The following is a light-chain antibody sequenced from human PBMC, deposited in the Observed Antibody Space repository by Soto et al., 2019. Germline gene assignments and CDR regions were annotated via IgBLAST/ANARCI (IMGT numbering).Light chain of an antibody. CDR3: QQYGSSQWT. J-gene: IGKJ1*01. Sequence: ENVLTQSPGTLSLSPGERATLSCRASQRVSSSYLAWYQQKPGQAPRLLIYGASNRATGIPDRVSGSGSGTDVTLTIIRLEPEDFAVYYCQQYGSSQWTFGQGTKVDI. V-gene: IGKV3-20*01. CDR2: GAS. CDR1: QRVSSSY.